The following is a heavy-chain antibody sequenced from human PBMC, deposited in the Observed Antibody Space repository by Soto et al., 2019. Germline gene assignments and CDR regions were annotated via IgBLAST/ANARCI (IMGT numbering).Heavy chain of an antibody. CDR1: GGTFSSYA. J-gene: IGHJ5*02. Sequence: QVQLVQSGAEVKKPGSSVKVSCKASGGTFSSYAISWVRQAPGQGLEWMGGIIPIFGTANYAQKFQGRVTSTADESTSTAYMELSSLRSEDTAVYYCARPITMVRGVISGFDPWGQGTLVTVSS. CDR2: IIPIFGTA. D-gene: IGHD3-10*01. V-gene: IGHV1-69*01. CDR3: ARPITMVRGVISGFDP.